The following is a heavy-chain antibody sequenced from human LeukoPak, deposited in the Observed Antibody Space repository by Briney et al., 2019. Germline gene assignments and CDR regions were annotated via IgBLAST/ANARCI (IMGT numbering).Heavy chain of an antibody. J-gene: IGHJ4*02. V-gene: IGHV3-48*04. CDR3: ARGGGYYDSSGYWFDY. Sequence: GGSLRLSCAASGFTFSSYSMNWVRQAPGKGLEWVSYISSSSSTIYYADSVKGRFTISRDNAKNSLYLQMNSLRAEDTAVYYCARGGGYYDSSGYWFDYWGQGTLVTVSS. D-gene: IGHD3-22*01. CDR1: GFTFSSYS. CDR2: ISSSSSTI.